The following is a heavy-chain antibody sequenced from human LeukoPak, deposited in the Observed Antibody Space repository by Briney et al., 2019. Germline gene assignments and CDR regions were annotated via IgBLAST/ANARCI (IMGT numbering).Heavy chain of an antibody. V-gene: IGHV1-2*02. CDR3: ARNLQTTLAFWYFDL. CDR2: INPNSGGT. D-gene: IGHD2-15*01. Sequence: ASVKVSCKASGYTFTGYYMHWVRQAPGQGLEWMGWINPNSGGTNYAQKFQGRVTMTRDTSISTAYMELSRLRSEDTAVYYCARNLQTTLAFWYFDLWGRGTLVTVS. J-gene: IGHJ2*01. CDR1: GYTFTGYY.